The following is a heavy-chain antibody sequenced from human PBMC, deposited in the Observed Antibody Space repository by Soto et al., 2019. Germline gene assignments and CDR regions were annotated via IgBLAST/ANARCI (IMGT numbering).Heavy chain of an antibody. V-gene: IGHV3-7*05. D-gene: IGHD6-6*01. J-gene: IGHJ4*02. CDR3: ARVASLAAFY. CDR2: IKQDGNEN. Sequence: EVQLVESGGGLVQPGGSLRLSCADSGFTFSSYWMSWVRQAPGKGLEWVANIKQDGNENYYVDSVKGRFTISRDNAKNSLYLQMNSLRAGDTAVYYCARVASLAAFYLGQGTLVTVSS. CDR1: GFTFSSYW.